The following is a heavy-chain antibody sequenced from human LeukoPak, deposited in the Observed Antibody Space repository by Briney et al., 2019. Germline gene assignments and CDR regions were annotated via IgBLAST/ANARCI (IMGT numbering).Heavy chain of an antibody. D-gene: IGHD5-24*01. CDR3: ARQQKRDGYNQLNWFDP. Sequence: GRSLRLSCAASGFTFSSFGMHWVRQAPGKGLEWVAVIWYDGSNEYYADPVKGRFTISRDNSKNTLYLQMNSLRAEDTAVYYCARQQKRDGYNQLNWFDPWGQGTLVTVSS. J-gene: IGHJ5*02. CDR1: GFTFSSFG. V-gene: IGHV3-33*01. CDR2: IWYDGSNE.